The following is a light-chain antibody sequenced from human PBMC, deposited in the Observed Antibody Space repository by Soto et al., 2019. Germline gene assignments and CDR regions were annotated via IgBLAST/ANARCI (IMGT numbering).Light chain of an antibody. J-gene: IGKJ1*01. CDR1: ESVSSN. CDR3: QQYNNWPPWT. V-gene: IGKV3-15*01. CDR2: GAS. Sequence: EIVMTQSPATLSVSPGERATVSFRASESVSSNLAWYQQKPGQAPRLLIYGASTRATGIPARFSGSGSVTEFNLTISSLQSENFAVYYCQQYNNWPPWTFGLGTKVEIK.